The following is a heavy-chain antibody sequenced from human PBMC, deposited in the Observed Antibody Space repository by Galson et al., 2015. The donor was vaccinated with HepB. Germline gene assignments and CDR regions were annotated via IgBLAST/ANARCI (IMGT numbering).Heavy chain of an antibody. D-gene: IGHD2-21*02. J-gene: IGHJ4*02. CDR3: ARLAYCGGDCYSGAATQNDLFDY. CDR1: GGSISSGGYY. Sequence: TLSLTCTVSGGSISSGGYYWSWIRQHPGKGLEWIGYIYYSGSTYYNPSLKSRVTISVDTSKNQFSLKLSSVTAADTAVYYCARLAYCGGDCYSGAATQNDLFDYWGQGTLVTVSS. V-gene: IGHV4-31*03. CDR2: IYYSGST.